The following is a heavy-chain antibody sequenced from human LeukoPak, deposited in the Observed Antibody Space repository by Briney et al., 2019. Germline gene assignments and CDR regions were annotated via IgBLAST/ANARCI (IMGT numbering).Heavy chain of an antibody. Sequence: PGGSLRLSCVVSGFIFDDYYMSWIRQPPGKGLEWIGYIYYSGSTNYNPSLKSRVTISVDTSKNQFSLKLSSVTAADTAVYYCARVTAIETFDYWGQGTLVTVSS. CDR3: ARVTAIETFDY. CDR2: IYYSGST. J-gene: IGHJ4*02. V-gene: IGHV4-59*01. D-gene: IGHD3-22*01. CDR1: GFIFDDYY.